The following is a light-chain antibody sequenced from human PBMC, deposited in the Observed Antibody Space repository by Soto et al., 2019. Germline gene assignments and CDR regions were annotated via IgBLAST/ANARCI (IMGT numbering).Light chain of an antibody. V-gene: IGKV1-33*01. CDR1: QDINNY. Sequence: DVRMTQSPSSLSASVGDRVTITCQASQDINNYLSWYQQRPGKAPKLLIYGASNLETGVPSRFAGSGSGTEFTLTISNLQPEDFATFYCQQSYNAPFTFGPGTRVDV. J-gene: IGKJ3*01. CDR3: QQSYNAPFT. CDR2: GAS.